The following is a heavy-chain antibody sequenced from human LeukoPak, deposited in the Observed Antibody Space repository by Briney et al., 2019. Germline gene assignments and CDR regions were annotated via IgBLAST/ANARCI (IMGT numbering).Heavy chain of an antibody. CDR3: AKLKQWQPQRYFFEY. J-gene: IGHJ4*02. D-gene: IGHD6-19*01. V-gene: IGHV3-23*01. CDR2: FSGTSST. CDR1: GXTFSSYA. Sequence: SGGSLRLSCAASGXTFSSYAMSWVRQAPGKGLEWVSTFSGTSSTSYADAVKGRVTISRDNSKNTLYLQLNSLRAEDTAVYYCAKLKQWQPQRYFFEYWGQGALVTVAS.